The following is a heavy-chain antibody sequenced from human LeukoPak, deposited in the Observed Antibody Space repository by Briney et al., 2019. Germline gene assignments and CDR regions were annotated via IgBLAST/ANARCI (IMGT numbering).Heavy chain of an antibody. CDR3: ARDAYGPDY. CDR1: GFTFSNYG. V-gene: IGHV3-30*02. CDR2: IHYDGSNI. J-gene: IGHJ4*02. Sequence: GGSLRLSCAASGFTFSNYGMHWVRQAPGKGLEWVAFIHYDGSNIYYADSLKGRFTISRDNSKKTLYLQMNGLRPEDTAVYYCARDAYGPDYWGQGTLVTVSS. D-gene: IGHD4-17*01.